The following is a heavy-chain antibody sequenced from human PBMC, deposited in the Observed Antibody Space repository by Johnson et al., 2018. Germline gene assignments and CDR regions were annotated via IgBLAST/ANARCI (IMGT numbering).Heavy chain of an antibody. D-gene: IGHD3-10*01. J-gene: IGHJ3*02. CDR1: GFTFSSYG. CDR3: AKDPYGGDAFDI. V-gene: IGHV3-30*18. Sequence: QVQLVESGGGVVQXGRSLRLXCAASGFTFSSYGLHWVRQAPGKGLEWVAVISYAGSNKYYADSVKGRFTISRDNSKNTLYLQMNSLRAEDTAVYYCAKDPYGGDAFDIWGQGTMVTVSS. CDR2: ISYAGSNK.